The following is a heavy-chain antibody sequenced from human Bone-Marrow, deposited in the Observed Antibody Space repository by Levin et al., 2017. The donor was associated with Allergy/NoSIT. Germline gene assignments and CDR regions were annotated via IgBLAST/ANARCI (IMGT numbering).Heavy chain of an antibody. CDR2: INRDGSST. CDR3: AREDNWNYDY. Sequence: SCSASGFNFSSYWMHWVRQAPGKGLVWVSRINRDGSSTSYADSVKGRFTISRDNSKNIMYLQMNSLRVEDTALYYCAREDNWNYDYWGQGTLVTVSS. CDR1: GFNFSSYW. J-gene: IGHJ4*02. D-gene: IGHD1-7*01. V-gene: IGHV3-74*01.